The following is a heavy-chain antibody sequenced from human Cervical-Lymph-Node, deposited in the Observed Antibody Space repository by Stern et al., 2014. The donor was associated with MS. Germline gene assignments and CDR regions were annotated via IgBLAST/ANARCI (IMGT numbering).Heavy chain of an antibody. CDR2: FVYRGSP. CDR1: GGSISSYY. CDR3: ARHPSGTYLNAFDV. J-gene: IGHJ3*01. V-gene: IGHV4-59*08. Sequence: VQLVASGPGLVKPSETLSLTCTVSGGSISSYYWSWIRQPPGKGLEWIGSFVYRGSPNYNPPLKSRVTISVDPSNKQFPLKLSSVTAADTAVYYCARHPSGTYLNAFDVWGQGTVVTVSS. D-gene: IGHD1-26*01.